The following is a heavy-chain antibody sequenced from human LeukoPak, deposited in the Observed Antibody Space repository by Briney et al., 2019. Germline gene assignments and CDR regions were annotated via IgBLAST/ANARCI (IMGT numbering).Heavy chain of an antibody. J-gene: IGHJ6*02. Sequence: GGSLRLSCAASGFTFSNHAMSWVRQAPGKGLDWVSAITGSGGSTYYADSVKGRFTISRDNAKNSLYLQMNSMRAEDTAVYYCARELGCSGGSCYYYYGMDVWGQGTTVTVSS. CDR1: GFTFSNHA. CDR3: ARELGCSGGSCYYYYGMDV. V-gene: IGHV3-23*01. CDR2: ITGSGGST. D-gene: IGHD2-15*01.